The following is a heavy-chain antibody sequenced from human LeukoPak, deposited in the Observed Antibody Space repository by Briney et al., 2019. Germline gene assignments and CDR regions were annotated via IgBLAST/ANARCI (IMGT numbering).Heavy chain of an antibody. J-gene: IGHJ4*02. CDR2: ISGRSSTI. CDR3: ARDRLTSGSCFFDY. CDR1: AFTFSDYS. V-gene: IGHV3-48*01. Sequence: PGGSLRLSCAASAFTFSDYSMNWVRQAPGKGLEWISYISGRSSTIYYADSVRGRFTISRDNAKNSMYLQMNSLRAEDTAVYYCARDRLTSGSCFFDYWGQGTLVTVSS. D-gene: IGHD1-26*01.